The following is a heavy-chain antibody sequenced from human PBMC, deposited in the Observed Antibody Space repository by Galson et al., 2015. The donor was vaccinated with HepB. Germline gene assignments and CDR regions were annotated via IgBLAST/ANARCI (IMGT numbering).Heavy chain of an antibody. V-gene: IGHV3-64D*06. J-gene: IGHJ4*02. CDR2: ISSNGGST. CDR3: VKDSYDILTGPAPFDY. CDR1: GFTFSSYA. Sequence: SLRLSCAASGFTFSSYALHWVRQAPGKGLEYVSAISSNGGSTYYADSVKGRLTISRDNSKNTLYLQMSSLRAEDTAVYYCVKDSYDILTGPAPFDYWGQGTLVTVSS. D-gene: IGHD3-9*01.